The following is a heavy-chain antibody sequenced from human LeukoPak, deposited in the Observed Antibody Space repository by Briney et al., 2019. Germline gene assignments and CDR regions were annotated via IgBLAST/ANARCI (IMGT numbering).Heavy chain of an antibody. D-gene: IGHD3-16*01. CDR1: GDSISNSNW. CDR3: GRARGGVFDY. J-gene: IGHJ4*02. CDR2: IYHSGSA. V-gene: IGHV4-4*02. Sequence: SGTLSLTCAVSGDSISNSNWWSWVRQPPGKGLEWIGEIYHSGSANYNPSLQSRVTISVDKSKNQFSLKLSSVTAADTAVYYCGRARGGVFDYWGQGTLVTVSS.